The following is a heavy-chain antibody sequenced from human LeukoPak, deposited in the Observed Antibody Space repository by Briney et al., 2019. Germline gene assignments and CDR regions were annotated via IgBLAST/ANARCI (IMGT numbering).Heavy chain of an antibody. CDR2: IIPIFGTA. CDR1: GGTFSSYA. D-gene: IGHD3-22*01. V-gene: IGHV1-69*05. CDR3: ARDLYYDSSGYFDY. Sequence: SVKVSCTASGGTFSSYAISWVRQAPGQGLEWMGGIIPIFGTANYAQKFQGRVTITTDESTSTAYMELSSLRSEDTAVYYCARDLYYDSSGYFDYWGQGILVTVFS. J-gene: IGHJ4*02.